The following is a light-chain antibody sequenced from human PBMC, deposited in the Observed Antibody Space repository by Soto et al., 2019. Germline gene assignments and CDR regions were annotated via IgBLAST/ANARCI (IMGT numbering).Light chain of an antibody. V-gene: IGKV3-20*01. CDR3: QQYGSPWT. Sequence: EVVVTHSPATLSLSPGDRATLSCRASQSVTTFLAWYQQKPGQAPRLLIYDASNRATGIPDRFSGSGSGTDFTLTISRLEPEDFAVYYCQQYGSPWTFGQGTKVDIK. CDR1: QSVTTF. CDR2: DAS. J-gene: IGKJ2*02.